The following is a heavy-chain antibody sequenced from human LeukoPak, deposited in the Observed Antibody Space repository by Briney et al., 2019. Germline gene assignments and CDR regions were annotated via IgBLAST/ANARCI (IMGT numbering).Heavy chain of an antibody. CDR3: ARVGYCSSTSCYGGRDY. J-gene: IGHJ4*02. CDR1: GGSFSGYY. V-gene: IGHV4-34*01. D-gene: IGHD2-2*01. Sequence: PSETLSLTXAVYGGSFSGYYWSWIRQPQGKGLEWIGEINHSGSTNYNPSLKSRVTISVDTSKNQFSLKLSSVTAADTAVYYCARVGYCSSTSCYGGRDYWGQGTLVTVSS. CDR2: INHSGST.